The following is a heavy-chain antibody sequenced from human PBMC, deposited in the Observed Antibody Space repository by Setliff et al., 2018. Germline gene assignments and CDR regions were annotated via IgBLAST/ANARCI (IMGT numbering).Heavy chain of an antibody. CDR1: GLTFRNFW. J-gene: IGHJ4*02. CDR3: ARATYTAMVNY. Sequence: GGSLRLSCTVSGLTFRNFWMSWVRQAPGKGLEWVSYISSSSSTIYYADSVKGRFTISRDNAKNSLYLQMNSLRAEDTAVYYCARATYTAMVNYWGQGTLVTVSS. V-gene: IGHV3-48*04. CDR2: ISSSSSTI. D-gene: IGHD5-18*01.